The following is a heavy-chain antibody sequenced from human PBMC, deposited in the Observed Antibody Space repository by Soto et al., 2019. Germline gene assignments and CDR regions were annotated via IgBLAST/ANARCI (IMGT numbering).Heavy chain of an antibody. V-gene: IGHV4-31*03. CDR2: IYYSGST. CDR3: ARGRKYYYDSSGYQTPDAFDI. D-gene: IGHD3-22*01. Sequence: SETLSLTCTVSGGSISSGGYYWSWIRQHPGKGLEWIGYIYYSGSTYYNPSLKSRVTISVDTSKNQFSLELSSVTAADTAVYYCARGRKYYYDSSGYQTPDAFDIWGQGTMVTVSS. J-gene: IGHJ3*02. CDR1: GGSISSGGYY.